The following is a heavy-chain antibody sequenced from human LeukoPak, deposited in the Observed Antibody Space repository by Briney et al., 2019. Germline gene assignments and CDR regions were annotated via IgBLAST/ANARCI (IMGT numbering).Heavy chain of an antibody. CDR1: GFTVSSNY. Sequence: GGSLRLSCAASGFTVSSNYMTWLCQAPGKGLEWVSVIYSGGNTYYADSVKGRFTISRDNSKNTLYLLMHSLRAEDTAVYYCARLDSSGYRSFDYWGQGTLVTVSS. CDR3: ARLDSSGYRSFDY. V-gene: IGHV3-53*01. CDR2: IYSGGNT. J-gene: IGHJ4*02. D-gene: IGHD3-22*01.